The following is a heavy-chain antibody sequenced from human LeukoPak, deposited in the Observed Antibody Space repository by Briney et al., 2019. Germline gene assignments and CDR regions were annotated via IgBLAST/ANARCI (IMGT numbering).Heavy chain of an antibody. J-gene: IGHJ4*02. CDR2: IYSGGST. CDR3: ARVSGGGGDY. Sequence: GGSLRLSCAAPGFTFSSYGMNWVRQAPGKGLEWVSVIYSGGSTYYADSVKGRFTISRDNPKNTLYLQMNSLRAEDTAVYYCARVSGGGGDYWGQGTLVTVSS. V-gene: IGHV3-66*01. D-gene: IGHD3-16*01. CDR1: GFTFSSYG.